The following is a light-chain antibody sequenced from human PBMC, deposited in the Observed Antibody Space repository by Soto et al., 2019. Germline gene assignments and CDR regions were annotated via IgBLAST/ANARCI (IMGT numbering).Light chain of an antibody. V-gene: IGKV1-16*02. CDR3: QQYDSYPLT. CDR2: GAT. CDR1: QDISNF. J-gene: IGKJ4*01. Sequence: DIQMTQSPASLSASVGDRVTITCRASQDISNFLTWFRQKPGKAPQSLIYGATSLQSGAPSKFSGSGSGTDFTLTISSLQPEDFATYYCQQYDSYPLTFGGWTNVEI.